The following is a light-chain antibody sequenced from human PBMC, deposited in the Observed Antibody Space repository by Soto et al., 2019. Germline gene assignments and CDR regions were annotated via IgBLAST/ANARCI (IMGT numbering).Light chain of an antibody. J-gene: IGKJ1*01. CDR1: RSVSDTL. Sequence: EIVLTQSPGTLSLSPGERATLSCRADRSVSDTLLTWFQQKPGQAPRLLIFGTSNRAPGIPDRFSGSGSGTDFTLTISRLEPDDFAVYYCQHCGDSSWTFCQGTKVEIK. CDR2: GTS. CDR3: QHCGDSSWT. V-gene: IGKV3-20*01.